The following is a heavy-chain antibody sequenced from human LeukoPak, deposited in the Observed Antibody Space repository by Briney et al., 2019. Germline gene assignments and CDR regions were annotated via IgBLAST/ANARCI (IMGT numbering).Heavy chain of an antibody. CDR1: GGTFSSYA. CDR2: VIPIFGTA. V-gene: IGHV1-69*13. J-gene: IGHJ4*02. CDR3: ARLSGNVVVPAAIRDY. Sequence: SVKVSCKASGGTFSSYAISWARQAPGQGLEWMGGVIPIFGTANYAQKFQGRVTITADESTSTAYMELSSLRSEDTAVYYCARLSGNVVVPAAIRDYWGQGTLVTVSS. D-gene: IGHD2-2*01.